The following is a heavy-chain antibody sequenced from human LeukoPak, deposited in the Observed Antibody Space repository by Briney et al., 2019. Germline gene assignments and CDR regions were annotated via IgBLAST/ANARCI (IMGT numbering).Heavy chain of an antibody. CDR2: ISSSSSYI. J-gene: IGHJ4*02. CDR1: GFTFGSYS. Sequence: GGSLRLSCAASGFTFGSYSMNWVRQAPGKGLEWVSSISSSSSYIYYADSVKGRFTISRDNAKNSLYLQMNSLRAEDTAVYYCASPRNYYDSSGYIFYWGQGTLVTVSS. V-gene: IGHV3-21*01. CDR3: ASPRNYYDSSGYIFY. D-gene: IGHD3-22*01.